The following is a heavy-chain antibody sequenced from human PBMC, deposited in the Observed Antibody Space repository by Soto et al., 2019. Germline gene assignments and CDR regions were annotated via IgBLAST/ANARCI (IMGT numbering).Heavy chain of an antibody. V-gene: IGHV4-39*01. CDR3: ARHCLYGGTFDP. J-gene: IGHJ5*02. D-gene: IGHD1-26*01. CDR1: GVSISRYXYY. CDR2: VYYSCNT. Sequence: SETLSPTFTVSGVSISRYXYYWGVSRHPPWKGLDGIGSVYYSCNTNYNPSLNGRVTIFVDKSKNHVSLILSSLTASETAVYYCARHCLYGGTFDPWGKGTLVTVSS.